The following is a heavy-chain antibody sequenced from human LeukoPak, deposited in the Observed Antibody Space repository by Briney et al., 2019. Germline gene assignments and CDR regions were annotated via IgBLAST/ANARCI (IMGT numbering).Heavy chain of an antibody. V-gene: IGHV4-4*02. CDR1: GGSISSSNW. CDR2: IYHSGST. J-gene: IGHJ6*02. D-gene: IGHD5-18*01. Sequence: SGTLSLTCAVSGGSISSSNWWSWDRQPPGMGLEWIGEIYHSGSTNYNPSLKSRVTISVDKSKNQFSLKLSSVTAADTAVYYCARAGVQLNYYYGMDVWGQGTTVTVSS. CDR3: ARAGVQLNYYYGMDV.